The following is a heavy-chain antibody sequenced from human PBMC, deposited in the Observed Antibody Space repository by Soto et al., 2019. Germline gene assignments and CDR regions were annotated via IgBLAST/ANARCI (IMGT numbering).Heavy chain of an antibody. CDR1: GGSITAGGYY. D-gene: IGHD3-22*01. CDR3: ARTKYYYDSSGYEREYYFDY. V-gene: IGHV4-31*03. J-gene: IGHJ4*02. CDR2: IANSGNT. Sequence: QVQLQESGPGLVKPSQTLSLTCTVSGGSITAGGYYWSWIRQHPGKGLEWIGYIANSGNTYYNPSRKRRVTISVDTSKNQFSLKLSSVTAADTAVYHCARTKYYYDSSGYEREYYFDYWGQGTLVTVSS.